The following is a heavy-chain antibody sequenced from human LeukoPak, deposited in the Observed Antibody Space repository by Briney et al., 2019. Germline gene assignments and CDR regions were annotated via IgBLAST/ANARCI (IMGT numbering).Heavy chain of an antibody. CDR2: IYYSGST. CDR1: GGSIRSSSHY. CDR3: ARGVARSSKFHFSYYFDY. J-gene: IGHJ4*02. D-gene: IGHD6-6*01. V-gene: IGHV4-39*07. Sequence: SETLSLTCTVTGGSIRSSSHYWGWIRQPPGKGLEWIGSIYYSGSTYDNPSLKSRVTISVDTSKNQFSLNLSSVTAADTAVYYCARGVARSSKFHFSYYFDYWGQGTLVTVSS.